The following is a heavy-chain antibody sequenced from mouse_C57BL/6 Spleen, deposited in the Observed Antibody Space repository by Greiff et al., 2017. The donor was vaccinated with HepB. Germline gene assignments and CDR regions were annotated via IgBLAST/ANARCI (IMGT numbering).Heavy chain of an antibody. Sequence: EVQLQQSGPELVKPGASVKIPCKASGYTFPDYNMDWVKQSHGKSLEWIGDINPNNGGNIYNQKFKGKATLTVDKSSSTAYMELRRLTSEDTAVYYWARRRNYYGSSYGYFGVWGTGTTVTVSS. D-gene: IGHD1-1*01. CDR2: INPNNGGN. CDR3: ARRRNYYGSSYGYFGV. J-gene: IGHJ1*03. V-gene: IGHV1-18*01. CDR1: GYTFPDYN.